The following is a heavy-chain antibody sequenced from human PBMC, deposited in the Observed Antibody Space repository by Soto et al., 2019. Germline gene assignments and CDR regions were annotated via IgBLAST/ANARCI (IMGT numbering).Heavy chain of an antibody. CDR2: IYSDGST. CDR1: GITVSNNS. CDR3: AASRLNYMDV. Sequence: EVQLVESGGGLVQLGGSLRLSCAASGITVSNNSMTWVRQAPGKGLEWVSVIYSDGSTYSADSVKGRFTISRDNSKNTLNLQMNSLRVEDTAVYYCAASRLNYMDVWGKGTTVTVS. V-gene: IGHV3-66*01. J-gene: IGHJ6*03.